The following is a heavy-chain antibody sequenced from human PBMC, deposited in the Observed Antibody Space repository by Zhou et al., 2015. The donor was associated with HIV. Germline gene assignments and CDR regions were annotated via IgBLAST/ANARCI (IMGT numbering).Heavy chain of an antibody. V-gene: IGHV1-69*01. D-gene: IGHD5-12*01. Sequence: QVQLVQSGAEVKKPGSSVKVSCKASGGTFSSYAISWVRQAPGQGLEWMGGIIPIFGTANYAQKFQGRVTITADESTSTAYMELSSLRSEDTAVYYCARDFFGYSGYEDGPRYFDYWGRGNPWXPSPQ. CDR3: ARDFFGYSGYEDGPRYFDY. CDR2: IIPIFGTA. J-gene: IGHJ4*02. CDR1: GGTFSSYA.